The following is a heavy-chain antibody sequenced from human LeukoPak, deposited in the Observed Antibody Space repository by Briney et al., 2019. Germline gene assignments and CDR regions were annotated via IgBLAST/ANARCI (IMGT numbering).Heavy chain of an antibody. CDR2: VYYTGST. Sequence: SETLSLTCTGTGGSISSGSYHWGWIRQPPGKGLEWIGNVYYTGSTYYNPSLKSRVTITSKDQFSLKLISVTAADTAVYYCARGSYISSTWYYFDYWGQGTLVTVSS. CDR3: ARGSYISSTWYYFDY. J-gene: IGHJ4*02. V-gene: IGHV4-39*01. D-gene: IGHD6-13*01. CDR1: GGSISSGSYH.